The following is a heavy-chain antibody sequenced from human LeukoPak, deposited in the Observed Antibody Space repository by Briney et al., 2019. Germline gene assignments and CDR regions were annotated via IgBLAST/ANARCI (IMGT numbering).Heavy chain of an antibody. J-gene: IGHJ4*02. V-gene: IGHV3-21*01. CDR3: ARGYVDTAIHDYGDDYDY. Sequence: WIRQPPGKGLEWVSSISSSSSYIYYADSVKGRFTISRDNAKNSLYLQMNSLRAEDTAVYYCARGYVDTAIHDYGDDYDYWGQGTLVTVSS. D-gene: IGHD5-18*01. CDR2: ISSSSSYI.